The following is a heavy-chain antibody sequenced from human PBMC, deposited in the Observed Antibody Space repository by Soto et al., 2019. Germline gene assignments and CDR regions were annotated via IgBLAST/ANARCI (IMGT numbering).Heavy chain of an antibody. CDR2: IIPIFGTA. CDR1: GGTFSSYA. V-gene: IGHV1-69*13. CDR3: ARDLSTIIAVAGTYQPGPFDY. J-gene: IGHJ4*02. Sequence: SVKVSCKASGGTFSSYAISWVRQAPGQGLEWMGGIIPIFGTANYAQKFQGRVTITADESTSTAYMELSSLRSEDTAVYYCARDLSTIIAVAGTYQPGPFDYWGQGTLVTVSS. D-gene: IGHD6-19*01.